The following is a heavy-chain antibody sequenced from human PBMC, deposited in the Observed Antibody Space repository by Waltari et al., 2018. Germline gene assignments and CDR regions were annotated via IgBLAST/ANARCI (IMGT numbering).Heavy chain of an antibody. V-gene: IGHV4-4*07. CDR1: GGSISSYY. CDR3: ARERDYDFWSGYYTRRAFDI. Sequence: QVQLQESGPGLVKPSETLSLTCTVSGGSISSYYWSWIRQPAGKGLEWIGRIYTSGSTNYNPSLKSRVTMSVDTSKNQFSLKLSSVTAADTAVYYCARERDYDFWSGYYTRRAFDIWGQGTMVTVSS. CDR2: IYTSGST. J-gene: IGHJ3*02. D-gene: IGHD3-3*01.